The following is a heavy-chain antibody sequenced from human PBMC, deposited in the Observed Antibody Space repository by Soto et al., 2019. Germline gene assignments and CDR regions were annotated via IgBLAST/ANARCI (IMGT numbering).Heavy chain of an antibody. CDR3: ARGDYTFNYFDY. CDR2: SYYTGSA. J-gene: IGHJ4*02. Sequence: QVQLQESGPGLVKPSQTLSLTCTVSGDSISSGDYYWSWIRQHPGKGLEWMGYSYYTGSAYYNPSLRSRVSISIDTSKTQFSLNMNSVTAADTAVYYCARGDYTFNYFDYWGQGTLVTVSS. CDR1: GDSISSGDYY. V-gene: IGHV4-31*03. D-gene: IGHD4-4*01.